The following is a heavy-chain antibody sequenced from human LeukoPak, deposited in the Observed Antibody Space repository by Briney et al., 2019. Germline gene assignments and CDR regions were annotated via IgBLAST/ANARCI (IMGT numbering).Heavy chain of an antibody. J-gene: IGHJ4*02. D-gene: IGHD6-6*01. CDR1: GYTFTGYY. CDR2: INPNSGGT. CDR3: ARAQYSSSPDY. V-gene: IGHV1-2*02. Sequence: ASVEVSCKASGYTFTGYYMHWVRQAPGQGVEWMGWINPNSGGTNYAQKFQGRVTMTRDTSISTAYMELSRLRSDDTAVYYCARAQYSSSPDYWGQGTLVTVSS.